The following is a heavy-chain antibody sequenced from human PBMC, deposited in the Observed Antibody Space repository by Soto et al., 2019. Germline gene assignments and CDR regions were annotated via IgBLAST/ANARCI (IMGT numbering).Heavy chain of an antibody. CDR3: ARDGVAPGLYFDH. Sequence: GGSLRLSCAASGFTFSDYWMNWVRQTPGKRLEWVASIKYDGREKNYVDSVKGRFTISRDNAKNSVYLQMASLRAEDTAVYYCARDGVAPGLYFDHWGKGTPVTVSS. CDR1: GFTFSDYW. CDR2: IKYDGREK. J-gene: IGHJ4*02. D-gene: IGHD6-13*01. V-gene: IGHV3-7*05.